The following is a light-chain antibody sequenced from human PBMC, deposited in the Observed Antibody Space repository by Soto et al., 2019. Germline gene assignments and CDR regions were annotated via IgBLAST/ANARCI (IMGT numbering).Light chain of an antibody. V-gene: IGLV2-23*01. CDR2: EGS. J-gene: IGLJ3*02. CDR3: CSYAGSGTLV. CDR1: SSDVGYYNL. Sequence: QSALTQPASVSGSPGQSITISCTGTSSDVGYYNLVSWYQQHPGKAPKLMIYEGSKRPSGVSNRFSGSKSGNTDSLTISGLQAEDEADYYCCSYAGSGTLVFGGGTKLTVL.